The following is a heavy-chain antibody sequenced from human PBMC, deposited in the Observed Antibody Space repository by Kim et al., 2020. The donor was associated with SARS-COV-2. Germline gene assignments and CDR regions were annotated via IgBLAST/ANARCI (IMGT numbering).Heavy chain of an antibody. CDR3: ARVGCYYGSGSYHDY. CDR2: IIPMFGTT. CDR1: GYTFSNYS. J-gene: IGHJ4*02. D-gene: IGHD3-10*01. Sequence: SVKVSCKASGYTFSNYSINWVRQAPGQGLEWMGRIIPMFGTTDYAQKFQGRVTLTTGKSTSTAYMEMSRLRSEDTAIYYCARVGCYYGSGSYHDYWGQGTLVSVSS. V-gene: IGHV1-69*05.